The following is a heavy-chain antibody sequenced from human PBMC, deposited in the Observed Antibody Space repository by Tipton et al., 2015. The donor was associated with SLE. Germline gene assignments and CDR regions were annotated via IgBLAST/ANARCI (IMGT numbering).Heavy chain of an antibody. CDR3: AREATAMGPFDY. J-gene: IGHJ4*02. D-gene: IGHD5-18*01. CDR2: INPNTGST. CDR1: GYSFISYY. V-gene: IGHV1-46*01. Sequence: QLVQSGAEVKKPGASVKVSCKASGYSFISYYMHWVRQAPGQGLEWMGIINPNTGSTNYAHKFQGRVTMTRDTSTGTAYMELRSLRSDDTAVYYCAREATAMGPFDYWGQGTLVTVSS.